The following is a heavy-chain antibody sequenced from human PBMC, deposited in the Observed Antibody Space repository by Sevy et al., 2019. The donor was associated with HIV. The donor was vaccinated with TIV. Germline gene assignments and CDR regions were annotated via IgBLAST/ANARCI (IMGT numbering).Heavy chain of an antibody. Sequence: ASVKVSCKASGYTFTSYDINWVRQATGQGLEWMGWMNPNRGNTGYAQKFQGRVTITRNTSISTAYMELSSLRSEDTAVYYCARGIRARGVYYGMDVWGQGTTVTVSS. J-gene: IGHJ6*02. D-gene: IGHD3-3*02. CDR3: ARGIRARGVYYGMDV. CDR1: GYTFTSYD. CDR2: MNPNRGNT. V-gene: IGHV1-8*03.